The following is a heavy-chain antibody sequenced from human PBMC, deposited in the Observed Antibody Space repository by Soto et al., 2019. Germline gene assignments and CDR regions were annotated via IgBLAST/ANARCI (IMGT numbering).Heavy chain of an antibody. CDR1: GYTFTSYD. J-gene: IGHJ5*02. D-gene: IGHD6-6*01. Sequence: QVQLVQSGAEVKKPGASVKVSCKASGYTFTSYDINWVRQATGEGLEWMGGMNPNSGNTGYSQKFQGRVTMTRNTPISTAYMELSSVCSEDTAVYYCAKEAARGLNHWGQGTLVTVSS. V-gene: IGHV1-8*01. CDR2: MNPNSGNT. CDR3: AKEAARGLNH.